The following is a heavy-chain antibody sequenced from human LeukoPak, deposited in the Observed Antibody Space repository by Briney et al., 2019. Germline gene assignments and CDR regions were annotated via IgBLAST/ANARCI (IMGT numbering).Heavy chain of an antibody. Sequence: GGSLRLSCAASGFTFSSYAMHWVRQAPGKGLEWVAVISYDGSNKYYADSVKCRFTISRDNSKNTLYLQMNSLRAEDTAVYYCARDKVESLWFGELLPDYWGQGTLVTVSS. D-gene: IGHD3-10*01. V-gene: IGHV3-30-3*01. CDR1: GFTFSSYA. J-gene: IGHJ4*02. CDR3: ARDKVESLWFGELLPDY. CDR2: ISYDGSNK.